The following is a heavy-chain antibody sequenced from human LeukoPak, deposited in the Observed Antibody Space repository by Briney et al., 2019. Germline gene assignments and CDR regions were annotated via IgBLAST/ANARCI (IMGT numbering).Heavy chain of an antibody. J-gene: IGHJ6*02. CDR1: GYTFTIYG. Sequence: ASVKVSCTTSGYTFTIYGISWVRQAPGQGLEWMGWISAYNGNTNYAQKLQGRVTMTTDTSTSTAYMELRSLRSDDTAVYYCARDLGDYYYGMDVCGQGTTVTVSS. V-gene: IGHV1-18*01. D-gene: IGHD3-16*01. CDR2: ISAYNGNT. CDR3: ARDLGDYYYGMDV.